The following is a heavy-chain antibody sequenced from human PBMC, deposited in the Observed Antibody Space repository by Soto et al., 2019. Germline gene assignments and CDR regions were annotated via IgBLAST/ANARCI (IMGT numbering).Heavy chain of an antibody. CDR2: IIPIFGTA. D-gene: IGHD3-22*01. J-gene: IGHJ4*02. V-gene: IGHV1-69*01. Sequence: QVQLVQSGAEVKKPGSSVKVSCKASGGTFSSYAISWVRQAPGQGLGWMGGIIPIFGTANYAQKFQGRVTITADESTSTAYMELSSLRSEDTAVYYCARRRSYYYDSGGFDYWGQGTLVTVSS. CDR1: GGTFSSYA. CDR3: ARRRSYYYDSGGFDY.